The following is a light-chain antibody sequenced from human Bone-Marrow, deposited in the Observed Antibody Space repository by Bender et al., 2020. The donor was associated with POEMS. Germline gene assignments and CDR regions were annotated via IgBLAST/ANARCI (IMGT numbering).Light chain of an antibody. Sequence: QSVLTQPPSASGTPGQRVTSSCSGGNSNIGAHAVNWYQHLPGTAPKLLIYSSHRRPSEVPDRFSGSRSGTSASLAISGLQSEDEADYYCAVWDDSLNGWVFGGGTKLTVL. CDR3: AVWDDSLNGWV. J-gene: IGLJ3*02. V-gene: IGLV1-44*01. CDR2: SSH. CDR1: NSNIGAHA.